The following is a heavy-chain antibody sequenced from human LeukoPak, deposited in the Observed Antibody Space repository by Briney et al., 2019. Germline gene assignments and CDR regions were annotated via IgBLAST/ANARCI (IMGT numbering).Heavy chain of an antibody. V-gene: IGHV1-2*02. J-gene: IGHJ4*02. D-gene: IGHD5-18*01. CDR1: GYTFTAYY. CDR2: INPNSGGT. Sequence: ASVKVSCKASGYTFTAYYMHWVRQAPGQGLEWMGWINPNSGGTNYAQKFQGRVTMTRDTSISTAYMELSRLRSDDTAVYYCARVSGYSYGYDYWGQGTLVTVSS. CDR3: ARVSGYSYGYDY.